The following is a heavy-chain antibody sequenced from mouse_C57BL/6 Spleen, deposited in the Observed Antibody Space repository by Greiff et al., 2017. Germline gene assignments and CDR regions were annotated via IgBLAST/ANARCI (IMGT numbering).Heavy chain of an antibody. D-gene: IGHD1-1*01. Sequence: VQLQQSGAELVRPGASVKLSCTASGFNIKDDYMHWVKQRPEQGLEWIGWIDPENGDTEYASKFQGKATITADTSSNTAYLQLSSLTSEDTAVYYCTRGYYYGSSYDFDVWGTGTTVTVSS. CDR2: IDPENGDT. V-gene: IGHV14-4*01. CDR1: GFNIKDDY. CDR3: TRGYYYGSSYDFDV. J-gene: IGHJ1*03.